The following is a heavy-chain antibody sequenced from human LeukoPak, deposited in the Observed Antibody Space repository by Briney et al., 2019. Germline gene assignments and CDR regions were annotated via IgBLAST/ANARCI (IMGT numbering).Heavy chain of an antibody. CDR2: ISAYNGNT. CDR3: VRVPFSQLLPADFDY. D-gene: IGHD2-2*01. V-gene: IGHV1-18*01. J-gene: IGHJ4*02. CDR1: GYTFTSYG. Sequence: ASVKVSCKASGYTFTSYGISWVRQAPGQELEWMGWISAYNGNTNYAQKLQGRVTMTTDTSTSTAYMELRSLRSDDTAVYYCVRVPFSQLLPADFDYWGQGTLVTVSS.